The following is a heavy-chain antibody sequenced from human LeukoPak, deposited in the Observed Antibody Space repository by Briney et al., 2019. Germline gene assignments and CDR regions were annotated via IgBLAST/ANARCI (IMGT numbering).Heavy chain of an antibody. Sequence: ASVKVSCKASGYMFTTYGISWVRQAPGQGLEWMGWISTGTGDTNYAQKFQDRVTMTIDTPANTAHMELRSLRSDDTAVYYCARAGAGALLIWFLGDGMDAWGQGTTVTVSS. CDR1: GYMFTTYG. J-gene: IGHJ6*02. D-gene: IGHD1-26*01. CDR2: ISTGTGDT. CDR3: ARAGAGALLIWFLGDGMDA. V-gene: IGHV1-18*01.